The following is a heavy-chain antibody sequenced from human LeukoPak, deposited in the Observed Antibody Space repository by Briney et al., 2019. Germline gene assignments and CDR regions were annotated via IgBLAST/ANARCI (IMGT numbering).Heavy chain of an antibody. CDR1: GFTFSSYA. J-gene: IGHJ4*02. Sequence: GRSLRLSCAASGFTFSSYAMHWVRQAPGKGLEWVAVISYDGSNKYYADSVKGRFTISRDNSKNTLYLQMNSLRAEDTAVYYCAKSLGVTAFVAYWGQGTLVTVSS. CDR2: ISYDGSNK. V-gene: IGHV3-30*18. CDR3: AKSLGVTAFVAY. D-gene: IGHD2-21*01.